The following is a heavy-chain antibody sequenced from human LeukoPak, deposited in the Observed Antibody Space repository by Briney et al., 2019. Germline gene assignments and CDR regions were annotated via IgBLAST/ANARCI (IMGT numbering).Heavy chain of an antibody. J-gene: IGHJ6*03. CDR1: GFTFDDYA. CDR2: ISSSGSTI. D-gene: IGHD5-12*01. CDR3: ARVSSGYDWGRPPFNYYYYMDV. Sequence: PGRSLRLSCAASGFTFDDYAMHWVRQAPGKGLEWVSYISSSGSTIYYADSVKGRFTISRDNAKNSMYLQMNSLRAEDTAVYYCARVSSGYDWGRPPFNYYYYMDVWGKGTTVTISS. V-gene: IGHV3-11*01.